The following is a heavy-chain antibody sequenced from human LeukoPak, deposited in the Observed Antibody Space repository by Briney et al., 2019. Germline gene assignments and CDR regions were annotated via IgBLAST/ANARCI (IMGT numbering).Heavy chain of an antibody. CDR1: GFTFSRYG. D-gene: IGHD6-19*01. V-gene: IGHV3-30*18. CDR2: MSYDGSNK. J-gene: IGHJ4*02. CDR3: AKECSSGWYDFDY. Sequence: GGSLRLSCAASGFTFSRYGMNCVRQAPGKGLEWVATMSYDGSNKYYADSVKGRFTISRDTSENTLYLQMNSLSAEDTAVYYCAKECSSGWYDFDYWGQGTLVTVSS.